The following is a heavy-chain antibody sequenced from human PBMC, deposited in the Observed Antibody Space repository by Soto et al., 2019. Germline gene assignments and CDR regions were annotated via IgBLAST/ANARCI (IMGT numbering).Heavy chain of an antibody. CDR1: GYTFTSYG. V-gene: IGHV1-18*04. CDR3: ALSVGYSYGPYYFDY. D-gene: IGHD5-18*01. CDR2: ISAYNGNT. J-gene: IGHJ4*02. Sequence: QVQLVQSGAEVKKPGASVKVSCKASGYTFTSYGISWVRQAPGQGLEWMGWISAYNGNTNYVQKFQGRVTMTTDRSTSTAYMELRSLRSDDTAMCYCALSVGYSYGPYYFDYWGQGTLVTVSS.